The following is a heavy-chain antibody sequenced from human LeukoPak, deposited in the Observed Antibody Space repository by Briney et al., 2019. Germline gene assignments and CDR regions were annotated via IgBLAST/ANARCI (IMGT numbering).Heavy chain of an antibody. J-gene: IGHJ4*01. V-gene: IGHV3-48*03. Sequence: GGSLRLSCAASGFTFSSYEMNWVRQAPGKGLEWVSYISSSGSTIYYADSVKGRFTISRDNSKNTLYLQMNSLRAEDTAVYYCAKDSYGSGSYPSLFNYWGHGTLVTVSS. D-gene: IGHD3-10*01. CDR3: AKDSYGSGSYPSLFNY. CDR2: ISSSGSTI. CDR1: GFTFSSYE.